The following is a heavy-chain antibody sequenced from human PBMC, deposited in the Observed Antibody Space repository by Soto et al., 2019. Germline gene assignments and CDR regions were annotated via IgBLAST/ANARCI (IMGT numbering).Heavy chain of an antibody. CDR1: GYTFTGYY. Sequence: ASVKVSCKASGYTFTGYYMQWVRQAPGQGLEWMGWINPNSGGTNYAQKFPGWVTMTRDTSISTAYMELSRLRSDDTAVYYCARGYYYGSSGYYSLPFYFDYWGQGTLVTVSS. CDR2: INPNSGGT. CDR3: ARGYYYGSSGYYSLPFYFDY. D-gene: IGHD3-22*01. J-gene: IGHJ4*02. V-gene: IGHV1-2*04.